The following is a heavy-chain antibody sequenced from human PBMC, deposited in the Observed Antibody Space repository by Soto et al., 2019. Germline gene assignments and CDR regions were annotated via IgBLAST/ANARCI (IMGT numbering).Heavy chain of an antibody. CDR1: GRSMSSNY. CDR2: VFYGGT. J-gene: IGHJ4*02. Sequence: LSLTCSVSGRSMSSNYWSWIRQPPDKGLEWLGYVFYGGTDYNPSLGGRVSMSVETSKSQFSLKLTSVTVADTAVYYCASYRGALYFESWGPGILVTVSS. D-gene: IGHD3-16*01. V-gene: IGHV4-59*01. CDR3: ASYRGALYFES.